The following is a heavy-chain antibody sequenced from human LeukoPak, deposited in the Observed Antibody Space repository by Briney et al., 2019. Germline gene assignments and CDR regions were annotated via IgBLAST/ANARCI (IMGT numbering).Heavy chain of an antibody. V-gene: IGHV3-74*01. CDR3: ARSPNCGGDCF. J-gene: IGHJ4*02. CDR2: INNDGSVT. D-gene: IGHD2-21*02. Sequence: PGGSLRLSCAASGFTFSTYWMHWVRQAPGKGLVWVSRINNDGSVTSYADSVKGRFTISRDNAKNTLFLQMNSLRAEDTAVDYCARSPNCGGDCFWGQGTLVTVSS. CDR1: GFTFSTYW.